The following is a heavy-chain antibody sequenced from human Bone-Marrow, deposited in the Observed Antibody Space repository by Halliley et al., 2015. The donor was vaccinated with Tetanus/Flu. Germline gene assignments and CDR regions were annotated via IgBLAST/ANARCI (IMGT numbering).Heavy chain of an antibody. D-gene: IGHD6-13*01. V-gene: IGHV3-30*03. J-gene: IGHJ6*02. CDR3: AEIAAAPHYYGMDV. Sequence: VAVISFDGADKAYADSGKGRFTSSRDNSKNAVYLQMNSVSAEDTAVYYCAEIAAAPHYYGMDVWGQGTTVTVSS. CDR2: ISFDGADK.